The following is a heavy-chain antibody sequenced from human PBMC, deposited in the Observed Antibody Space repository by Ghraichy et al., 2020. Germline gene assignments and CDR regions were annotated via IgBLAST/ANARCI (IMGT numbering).Heavy chain of an antibody. D-gene: IGHD4-23*01. J-gene: IGHJ4*02. Sequence: SETLSLTCTFSGGSISNSPYYWGWIRQPPGKGLEWIATIYYSGSTYYNPSLKSRVTISVDTSKNHFSLQLSFVTAADTAVYYCERQVSLVTPTLDYWGQGTLVTVSS. CDR3: ERQVSLVTPTLDY. V-gene: IGHV4-39*01. CDR2: IYYSGST. CDR1: GGSISNSPYY.